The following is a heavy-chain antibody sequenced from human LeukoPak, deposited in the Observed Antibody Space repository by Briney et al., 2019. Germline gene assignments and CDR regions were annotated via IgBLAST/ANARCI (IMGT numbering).Heavy chain of an antibody. D-gene: IGHD5-24*01. CDR1: GFNF. V-gene: IGHV3-30-3*01. J-gene: IGHJ4*02. Sequence: GGSLRLSCAASGFNFNWVRQAPGTGLEWVAVISYDGSNKYYADSVKGRFTISRDNSKNTLYLQMNSLRAEDTAVYYCARAADGYNPYFDYWGQGTLVTVSS. CDR2: ISYDGSNK. CDR3: ARAADGYNPYFDY.